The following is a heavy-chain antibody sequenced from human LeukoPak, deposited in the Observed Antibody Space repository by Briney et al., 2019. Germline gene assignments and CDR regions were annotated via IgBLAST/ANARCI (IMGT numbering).Heavy chain of an antibody. CDR3: TLYNY. J-gene: IGHJ4*02. V-gene: IGHV1-3*03. CDR2: INPDNGNT. Sequence: ASVKVTCKASGYSFTNHDIHLVRQAPGQRLEWMGCINPDNGNTKYSQEFQGRVTITRDKSATTAYMELSSPRSEDMAVYYCTLYNYWGQGTLVTVSS. D-gene: IGHD2-2*02. CDR1: GYSFTNHD.